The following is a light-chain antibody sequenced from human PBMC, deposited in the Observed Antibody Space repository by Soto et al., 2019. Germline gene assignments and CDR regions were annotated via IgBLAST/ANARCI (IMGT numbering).Light chain of an antibody. V-gene: IGKV1-5*01. J-gene: IGKJ1*01. CDR3: QQYYSYSWT. Sequence: DIQMTQSPSTLSASVGDRVTITCRASQSISSWLAWYQQRPGKAPNLLIYGASTLESGVPSRFSGSGSGTEFTLTISSRQPDDVATYYCQQYYSYSWTFGQGTKVEIK. CDR2: GAS. CDR1: QSISSW.